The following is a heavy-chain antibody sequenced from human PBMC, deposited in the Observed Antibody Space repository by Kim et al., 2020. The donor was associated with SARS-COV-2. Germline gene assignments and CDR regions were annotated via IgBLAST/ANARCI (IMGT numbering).Heavy chain of an antibody. CDR3: ARRGTYYDFWSGYYPCDY. J-gene: IGHJ4*02. V-gene: IGHV3-48*03. CDR1: GFTFSSYE. CDR2: ISSSGSTI. Sequence: GGSLRLSCAASGFTFSSYEMNWVRQAPGKGLEWVSYISSSGSTIYYADSVKGRFTISRDNAKNSLYLQMNSLRAEDTAVYYCARRGTYYDFWSGYYPCDYWGQGTLVTVSS. D-gene: IGHD3-3*01.